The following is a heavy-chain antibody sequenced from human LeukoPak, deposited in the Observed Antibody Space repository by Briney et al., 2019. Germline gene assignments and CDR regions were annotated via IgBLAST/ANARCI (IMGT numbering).Heavy chain of an antibody. CDR3: VREAAATLFDY. CDR2: ISGRGDST. Sequence: GGSLRLSCAASGFTFTSYGMSWVRQAPGKGLEWVSLISGRGDSTYYADSVKGRFTISRDNTQNSLSLRMNSLRAEDTAVYYCVREAAATLFDYWGQGTLVTVSS. J-gene: IGHJ4*02. D-gene: IGHD1-26*01. CDR1: GFTFTSYG. V-gene: IGHV3-23*01.